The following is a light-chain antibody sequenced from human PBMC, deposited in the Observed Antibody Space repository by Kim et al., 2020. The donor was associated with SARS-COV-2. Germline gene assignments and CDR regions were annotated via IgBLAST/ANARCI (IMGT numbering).Light chain of an antibody. CDR2: QDS. V-gene: IGLV3-1*01. J-gene: IGLJ2*01. CDR3: QAWVSGTHVV. CDR1: KLGDKY. Sequence: SYELTQPPSVSVAPGQTASITCSGDKLGDKYAGWYQQKPGQSPVLVINQDSKRPSWIPAGFSGYNAGNTATLTISGTQAMDEADYSCQAWVSGTHVVFGGGTKLTVL.